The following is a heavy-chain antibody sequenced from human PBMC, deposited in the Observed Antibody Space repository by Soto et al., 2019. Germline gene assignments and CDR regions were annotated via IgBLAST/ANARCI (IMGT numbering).Heavy chain of an antibody. J-gene: IGHJ4*02. V-gene: IGHV2-5*02. D-gene: IGHD5-12*01. CDR1: GFSLATSGVG. CDR2: IYWDDDK. Sequence: QITLKESGPTLVEATQTLTLTCTFSGFSLATSGVGVGWIRQPPGKALEWLALIYWDDDKWFSPSLRSRLTITKDTSKNQVVLTMANVDRVDTATYYCAHRREDIVSAVFHHWGQGMLVTVSS. CDR3: AHRREDIVSAVFHH.